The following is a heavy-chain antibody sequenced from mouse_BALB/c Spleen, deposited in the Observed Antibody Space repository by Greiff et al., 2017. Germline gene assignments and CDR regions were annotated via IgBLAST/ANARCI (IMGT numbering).Heavy chain of an antibody. CDR2: ISSGSSTI. Sequence: EVMLVESGGGLVQPGGSRKLSCAASGFTFSSFGMHWVRQAPEKGLEWVAYISSGSSTIYYADTVKGRFTISRDNPKNTLFLQMTSLRSEDTAMYYCARGMGRAYAMDYWGQGTSVTVSS. D-gene: IGHD4-1*01. J-gene: IGHJ4*01. CDR3: ARGMGRAYAMDY. V-gene: IGHV5-17*02. CDR1: GFTFSSFG.